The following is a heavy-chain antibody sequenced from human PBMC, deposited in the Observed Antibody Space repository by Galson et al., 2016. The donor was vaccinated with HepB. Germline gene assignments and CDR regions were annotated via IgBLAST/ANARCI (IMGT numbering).Heavy chain of an antibody. CDR3: AKGRYCGGDCYSPDY. V-gene: IGHV3-23*01. D-gene: IGHD2-21*02. Sequence: SLRLSCAASGFTFSSYAMNWVRQAPGKGLQWVSGISGGGVSTHYADSVKGRFTISRNNSKNTLYLQMNSLRAEDTAVYYCAKGRYCGGDCYSPDYWGQGTLVTVSS. J-gene: IGHJ4*02. CDR1: GFTFSSYA. CDR2: ISGGGVST.